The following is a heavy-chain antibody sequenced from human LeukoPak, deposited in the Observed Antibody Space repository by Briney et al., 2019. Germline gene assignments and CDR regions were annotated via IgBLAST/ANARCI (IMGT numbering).Heavy chain of an antibody. CDR2: ISGSGGST. CDR3: AKDRIAAAGTGGDAFDI. D-gene: IGHD6-13*01. CDR1: GFTFSSYA. J-gene: IGHJ3*02. Sequence: GGSLRLSCAASGFTFSSYAMSWVRQASGKGLEWVSAISGSGGSTYYADSVKGRFTISRDNSKNTLYLQMNSLRAEDTAVYYCAKDRIAAAGTGGDAFDIWGQGTMVTVSS. V-gene: IGHV3-23*01.